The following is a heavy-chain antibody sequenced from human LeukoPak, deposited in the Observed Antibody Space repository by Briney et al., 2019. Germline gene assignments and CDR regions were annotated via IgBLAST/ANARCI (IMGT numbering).Heavy chain of an antibody. Sequence: GGSLRLSCAAYGFTFSSYAMSWVRQAPGKGLEWVSAISGSGGSTYYADSVKGRFTISRDNSKNTLYLQMNSLRAEDTAVYYCAKKTGYSSGWFESWYYFDYWGQGTLVTVSS. J-gene: IGHJ4*02. CDR2: ISGSGGST. D-gene: IGHD6-19*01. CDR3: AKKTGYSSGWFESWYYFDY. CDR1: GFTFSSYA. V-gene: IGHV3-23*01.